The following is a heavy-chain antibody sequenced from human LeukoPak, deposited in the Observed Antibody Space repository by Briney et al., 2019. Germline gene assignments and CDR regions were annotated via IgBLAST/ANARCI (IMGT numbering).Heavy chain of an antibody. CDR2: SSGSSGGT. J-gene: IGHJ4*02. CDR3: AAGWYSGSTDY. CDR1: GFTFSSYA. D-gene: IGHD1-26*01. Sequence: GGSLRLSCAASGFTFSSYAMSWVRQAPGKGLEWVSASSGSSGGTYYADSVKGRFTISRDNSKNTLYLQMNSLRAEDTAVYFCAAGWYSGSTDYRGQGTLVTVSS. V-gene: IGHV3-23*01.